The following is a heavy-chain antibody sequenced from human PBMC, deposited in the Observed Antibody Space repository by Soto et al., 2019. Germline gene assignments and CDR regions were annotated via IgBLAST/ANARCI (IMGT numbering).Heavy chain of an antibody. V-gene: IGHV3-30-3*01. J-gene: IGHJ6*02. D-gene: IGHD6-19*01. Sequence: QVQLVESGGGVVQPGRSLRLSCAASGFTFSSYAMHWVRQAPGKGLEWVAVISYDGSNKYYADSVKGRFTISRDNSKNTLDLQMNSLRAEDTAVYYCARSQSGWYPGMDVWGQGTTVTVSS. CDR3: ARSQSGWYPGMDV. CDR2: ISYDGSNK. CDR1: GFTFSSYA.